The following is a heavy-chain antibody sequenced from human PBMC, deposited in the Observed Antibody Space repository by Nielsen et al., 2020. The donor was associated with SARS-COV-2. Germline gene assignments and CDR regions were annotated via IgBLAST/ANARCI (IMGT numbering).Heavy chain of an antibody. J-gene: IGHJ2*01. Sequence: ETLSLTCTISGGSIRSNSFYWAWIRQPPGKGLEWIGSVFHSGSGYYNPSLKSRVTMSIDTSENQLSLRLSSVTAADTAMYYCARKSWFWYVDLWGRGTLVNVSS. CDR1: GGSIRSNSFY. CDR3: ARKSWFWYVDL. CDR2: VFHSGSG. D-gene: IGHD3-10*01. V-gene: IGHV4-39*07.